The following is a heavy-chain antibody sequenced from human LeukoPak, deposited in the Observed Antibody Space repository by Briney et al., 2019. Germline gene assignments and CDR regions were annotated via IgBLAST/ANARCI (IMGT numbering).Heavy chain of an antibody. D-gene: IGHD3-22*01. V-gene: IGHV3-30*14. J-gene: IGHJ5*02. CDR3: ARGHVPHSSYWQWFDP. Sequence: GGSLRLSCVASGFSFTNYDIHWVRQAPGRGLEWVAVTSLDGSNKLYTDTVRGRFIISRDNSKNTLYLQMNSLRAEDTAVYYCARGHVPHSSYWQWFDPWGQGTLVTVSS. CDR1: GFSFTNYD. CDR2: TSLDGSNK.